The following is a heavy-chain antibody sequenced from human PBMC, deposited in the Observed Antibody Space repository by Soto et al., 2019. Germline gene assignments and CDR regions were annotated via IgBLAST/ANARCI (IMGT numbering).Heavy chain of an antibody. V-gene: IGHV3-33*01. D-gene: IGHD3-3*01. J-gene: IGHJ4*02. CDR2: IWYDGSNK. CDR3: ARVSSQYDYWSGYNDY. CDR1: GFTFNSYG. Sequence: GGSLRISCAASGFTFNSYGMHWVRQAPGKGLEWVAVIWYDGSNKYYADSVKGRFTISRDNSKNTLYLQMNSLRAEDTAVYYCARVSSQYDYWSGYNDYWGQRTLVIVSS.